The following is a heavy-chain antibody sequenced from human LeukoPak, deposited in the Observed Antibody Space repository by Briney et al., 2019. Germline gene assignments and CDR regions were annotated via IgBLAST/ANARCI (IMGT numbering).Heavy chain of an antibody. Sequence: SETLSLTCAVYGGSFSGYYWSWIRQPPGKGLEWIGEINHGGSTNYNPSLKSRVTISVDTSKNQFSLKLSSVTAADTAVYYCASYYYDSSGYYAFDIWGQGTMVTVSS. CDR2: INHGGST. V-gene: IGHV4-34*01. CDR1: GGSFSGYY. J-gene: IGHJ3*02. D-gene: IGHD3-22*01. CDR3: ASYYYDSSGYYAFDI.